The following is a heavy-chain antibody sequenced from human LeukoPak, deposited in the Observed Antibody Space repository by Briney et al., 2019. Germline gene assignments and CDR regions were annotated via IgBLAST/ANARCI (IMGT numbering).Heavy chain of an antibody. CDR3: ARDRAIPKADVFDI. CDR2: VIPHFNTP. Sequence: ASVKVSCKASGGSFNYHAINWVRQAPGQGLEWMGGVIPHFNTPNYAQKFQGRATITADESTSTVYMELSSLTSEDTAVYYCARDRAIPKADVFDIWGQGTMVTVSS. J-gene: IGHJ3*02. CDR1: GGSFNYHA. V-gene: IGHV1-69*13.